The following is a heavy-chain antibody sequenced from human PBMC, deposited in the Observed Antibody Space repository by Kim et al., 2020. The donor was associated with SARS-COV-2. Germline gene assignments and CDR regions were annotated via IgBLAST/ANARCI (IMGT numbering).Heavy chain of an antibody. CDR2: IHTGGAI. J-gene: IGHJ5*02. CDR1: GFSVSGDY. V-gene: IGHV3-66*04. CDR3: ARHDWFDP. Sequence: GGSLRLSCAVSGFSVSGDYMNWVRQAPGKGLECVSVIHTGGAIFYADSVKGRFTISRDSSKNTLYLPMNSLRVEDAAVYYCARHDWFDPWGQGTLVTVSS.